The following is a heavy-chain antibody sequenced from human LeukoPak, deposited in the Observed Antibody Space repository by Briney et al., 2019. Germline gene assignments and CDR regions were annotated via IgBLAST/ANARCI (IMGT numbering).Heavy chain of an antibody. V-gene: IGHV3-74*01. D-gene: IGHD5-24*01. Sequence: GRSLRLSCETAGFTFSSYVRHWVRRTPGKGLVWVSRISHDGFISYADSVKGRFTISRDNAKNTLILQMNSLRAEDTAVYYCARDWVYKIDYWGRGTLVTVSS. CDR2: ISHDGFI. CDR1: GFTFSSYV. CDR3: ARDWVYKIDY. J-gene: IGHJ4*02.